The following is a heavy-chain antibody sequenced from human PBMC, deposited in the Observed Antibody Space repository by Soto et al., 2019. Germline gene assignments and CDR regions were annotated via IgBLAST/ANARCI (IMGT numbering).Heavy chain of an antibody. CDR1: GFTFNVYE. V-gene: IGHV3-48*03. CDR2: ISSSGSTV. Sequence: XGSLRLSCAASGFTFNVYEMNWVRQAPGEGLEWVSHISSSGSTVYYADSVKGRFTISRDNAKNSLYLQMNSLRAEDTAVYYCATRHDYWGQGTLVTVSS. J-gene: IGHJ4*02. CDR3: ATRHDY.